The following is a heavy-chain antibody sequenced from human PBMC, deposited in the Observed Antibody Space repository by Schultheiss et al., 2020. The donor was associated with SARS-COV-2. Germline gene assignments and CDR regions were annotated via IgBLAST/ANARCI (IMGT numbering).Heavy chain of an antibody. D-gene: IGHD3-22*01. CDR2: IIPIFGTA. CDR1: GGTFSSYA. CDR3: ARDRVVVRLGAYYFDY. V-gene: IGHV1-69*13. Sequence: SVKVSCKASGGTFSSYAISWVRQAPGQGLEWMGGIIPIFGTANYAQKFQGRVTITADESTSTAYMELSSLRSEDTAVYYCARDRVVVRLGAYYFDYWGQGTLVTVSS. J-gene: IGHJ4*02.